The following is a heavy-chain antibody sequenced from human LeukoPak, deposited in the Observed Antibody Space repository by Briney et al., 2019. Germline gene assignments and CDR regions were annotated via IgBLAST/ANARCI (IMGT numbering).Heavy chain of an antibody. V-gene: IGHV3-74*01. CDR1: GFTFSTYW. CDR2: INTDGTTT. CDR3: ARGGLNSPTLDY. D-gene: IGHD1-26*01. Sequence: PGGSLRLSCAASGFTFSTYWMHWVRQPPGKGLVWPSRINTDGTTTTYADSVKGRVTISRDNAKNTLYLQLNSLRADDTAVYFCARGGLNSPTLDYWGQGALVTLSS. J-gene: IGHJ4*02.